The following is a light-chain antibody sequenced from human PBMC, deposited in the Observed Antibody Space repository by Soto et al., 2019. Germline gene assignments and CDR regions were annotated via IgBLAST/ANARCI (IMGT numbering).Light chain of an antibody. CDR3: QQSYSTLYT. CDR2: AAS. Sequence: DIQMTQSPSSLSASVGDRVTITCRASQSISSYLNWYQQKPGKAPKLLIYAASSLDSGVPSRFSGSGSGTDFTLTISRLQPEDFATYYCQQSYSTLYTFGQGTKLEIK. J-gene: IGKJ2*01. CDR1: QSISSY. V-gene: IGKV1-39*01.